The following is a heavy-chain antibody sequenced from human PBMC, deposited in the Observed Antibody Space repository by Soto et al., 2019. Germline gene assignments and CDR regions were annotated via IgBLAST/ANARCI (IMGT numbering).Heavy chain of an antibody. D-gene: IGHD4-17*01. CDR3: SRRGSTVTFTY. CDR2: ISNGGGAI. J-gene: IGHJ4*02. Sequence: QVQLVESGGGLVKPGGSLRLSCAASGFTFSDYYMSWIRQAPGKGLEWISYISNGGGAISYAGSVKGRFTISRDNAKNALFLQMNNLRAEDTAVDYCSRRGSTVTFTYWGQGTLVIVSS. V-gene: IGHV3-11*01. CDR1: GFTFSDYY.